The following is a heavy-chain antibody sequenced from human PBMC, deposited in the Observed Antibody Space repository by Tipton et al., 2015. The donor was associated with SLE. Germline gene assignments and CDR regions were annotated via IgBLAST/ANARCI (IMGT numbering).Heavy chain of an antibody. Sequence: TLSLTCTVSGGSISNYYWNWIRQPPGKGLEWIGYIYYNGSTNYNPSPKSRVTISIDTSKNQFSLRLNSVSAADTAVYYCARAILTGWWFAPWGQGTLVTVSS. V-gene: IGHV4-59*01. CDR3: ARAILTGWWFAP. J-gene: IGHJ5*02. CDR1: GGSISNYY. D-gene: IGHD3-9*01. CDR2: IYYNGST.